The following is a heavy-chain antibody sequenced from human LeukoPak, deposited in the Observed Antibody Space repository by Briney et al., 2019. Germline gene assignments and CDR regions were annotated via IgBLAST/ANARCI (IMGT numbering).Heavy chain of an antibody. D-gene: IGHD1-26*01. CDR1: GYTFTGYY. J-gene: IGHJ4*02. CDR2: INPNSGGT. V-gene: IGHV1-2*02. Sequence: ASVKVSCKASGYTFTGYYMHWVRQAPGQGLEWMGWINPNSGGTNYAQKFQDRVTMTRDTSISTAYMELSRPRSDDTAVYYCARDRKMGTTNSFDYWGQGTLVTVSS. CDR3: ARDRKMGTTNSFDY.